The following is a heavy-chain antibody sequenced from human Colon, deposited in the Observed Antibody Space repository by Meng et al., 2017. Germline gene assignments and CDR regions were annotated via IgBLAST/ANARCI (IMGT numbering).Heavy chain of an antibody. D-gene: IGHD7-27*01. CDR3: ARDNWGSLDY. Sequence: QVHLQGSGPGLWRPPETLSLTCTVSGASVSDTNYAWSWIRQPPGKGLEWIGYGSTNHNPSLKSRVTISVDTSKNQFSLTLNSVTAADTAVYYCARDNWGSLDYWGQGTLVTVAS. CDR2: GST. J-gene: IGHJ4*02. V-gene: IGHV4-61*01. CDR1: GASVSDTNYA.